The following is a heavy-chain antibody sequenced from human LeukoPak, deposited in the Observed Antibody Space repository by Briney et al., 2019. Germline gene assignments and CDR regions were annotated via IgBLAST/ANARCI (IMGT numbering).Heavy chain of an antibody. D-gene: IGHD3-22*01. J-gene: IGHJ3*02. CDR2: IYTSGST. CDR1: GGSISSYY. Sequence: AETLSLTRTVSGGSISSYYGRCLRQPAGKGLEWFGRIYTSGSTNYNPSLKSRVTMSVDTFKNQFSLKLSSVTAADTGVYYCARDYYDSSGHDAFDIWGQGTMVTVSS. V-gene: IGHV4-4*07. CDR3: ARDYYDSSGHDAFDI.